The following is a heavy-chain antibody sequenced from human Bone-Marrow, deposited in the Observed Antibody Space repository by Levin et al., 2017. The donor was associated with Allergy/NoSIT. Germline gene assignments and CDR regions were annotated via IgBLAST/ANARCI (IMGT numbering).Heavy chain of an antibody. CDR3: ARSYKVTVRGWYNRDDY. CDR2: IDPSDSYT. J-gene: IGHJ4*02. V-gene: IGHV5-10-1*01. Sequence: HGESLKISCKGSGYSFTSYWISWVRQMPGKGLEWMGRIDPSDSYTNYSPSFQGHVTISADKSISTAYLQWSSLKASDTAMYYCARSYKVTVRGWYNRDDYWGQGTLVTVSS. D-gene: IGHD6-19*01. CDR1: GYSFTSYW.